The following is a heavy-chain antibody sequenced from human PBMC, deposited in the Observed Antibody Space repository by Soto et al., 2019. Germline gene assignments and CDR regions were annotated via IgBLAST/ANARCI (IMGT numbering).Heavy chain of an antibody. CDR3: ARNEYCTNGVCYRLFDY. Sequence: ASVKVSCKASGYTFTSYDINWVRQATGQGLEWMGWMNPNSGNTGYAQKFQGRVTMTRNTSISTAYMELSSLRSEDTAVYYCARNEYCTNGVCYRLFDYWGQGTLVTVSS. D-gene: IGHD2-8*01. V-gene: IGHV1-8*01. J-gene: IGHJ4*02. CDR1: GYTFTSYD. CDR2: MNPNSGNT.